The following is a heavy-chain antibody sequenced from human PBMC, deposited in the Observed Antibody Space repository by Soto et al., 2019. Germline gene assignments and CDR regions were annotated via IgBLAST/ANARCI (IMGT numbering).Heavy chain of an antibody. Sequence: QITLKESGPTLVKPTQTLTLTCTFSGFSLSTSGVGVGWIRQPPGKALEWLTLIYWDDDKLYSPSLKNRLTITKDTSKNQVVLTMTNMDPVDTATYYCAHRQGDIHAFDIWGQGTMVTVSS. CDR2: IYWDDDK. CDR3: AHRQGDIHAFDI. CDR1: GFSLSTSGVG. D-gene: IGHD3-16*01. J-gene: IGHJ3*02. V-gene: IGHV2-5*02.